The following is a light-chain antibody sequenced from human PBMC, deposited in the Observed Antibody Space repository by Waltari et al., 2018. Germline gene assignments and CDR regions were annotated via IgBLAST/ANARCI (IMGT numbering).Light chain of an antibody. CDR3: CSYAGSGTLV. CDR1: RSDVGNYDL. CDR2: EVT. Sequence: QSALTQPASVSGSPGQSITISCTGTRSDVGNYDLVSWYQQHPGKAPKLMIYEVTKRPSWVSNGFAGSKSGNTASLTVSGLQAEDEADYYCCSYAGSGTLVFGGGTKLTVL. V-gene: IGLV2-23*02. J-gene: IGLJ2*01.